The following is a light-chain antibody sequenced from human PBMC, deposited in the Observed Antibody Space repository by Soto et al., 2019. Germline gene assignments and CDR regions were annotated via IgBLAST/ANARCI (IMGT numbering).Light chain of an antibody. CDR1: QDISRW. Sequence: DIQMTQSPSSVSASVGDRVTITCRASQDISRWLAWYQQKPGKAPKLLIYAASSLQTGVPSRFIGSGSGTDFTLTISSLQPEDFATYHCQQVYSFPLTFGGGTKVEIK. CDR2: AAS. V-gene: IGKV1D-12*01. J-gene: IGKJ4*01. CDR3: QQVYSFPLT.